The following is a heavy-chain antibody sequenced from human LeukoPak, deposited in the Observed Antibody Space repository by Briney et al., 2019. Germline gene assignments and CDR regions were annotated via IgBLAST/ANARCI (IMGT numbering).Heavy chain of an antibody. D-gene: IGHD6-19*01. Sequence: SETLSLTCTVSGDSMSGYYWSWMRQPPGRGLEWLGYIYSSGSTNYNPSLKSRVTISVDTSKNQFSLKLSSVTAADTAVYYCASLSSGWYTEYFQHWGQGTLVTVSS. V-gene: IGHV4-59*08. CDR1: GDSMSGYY. CDR2: IYSSGST. CDR3: ASLSSGWYTEYFQH. J-gene: IGHJ1*01.